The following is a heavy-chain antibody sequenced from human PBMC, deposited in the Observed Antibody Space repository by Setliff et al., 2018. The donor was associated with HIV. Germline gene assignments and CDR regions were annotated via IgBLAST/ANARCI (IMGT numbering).Heavy chain of an antibody. CDR3: ARAGYSSSSRMYSYYYYYYMDV. D-gene: IGHD6-6*01. Sequence: ASVKVSCKASGYTFTSYAMHWVRQAPGQRLEWMGWINAGNGNTKYSQKFQGRVTITRDTSASTAYMELSSLRSEDTAVYYCARAGYSSSSRMYSYYYYYYMDVWGKGTTVT. V-gene: IGHV1-3*01. CDR1: GYTFTSYA. CDR2: INAGNGNT. J-gene: IGHJ6*03.